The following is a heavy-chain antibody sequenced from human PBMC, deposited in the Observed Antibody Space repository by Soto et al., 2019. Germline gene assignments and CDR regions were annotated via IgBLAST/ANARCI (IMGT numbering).Heavy chain of an antibody. CDR1: GYTFTSYD. CDR3: ARDPTTTTGYFHH. D-gene: IGHD1-1*01. CDR2: MNPNSGNT. V-gene: IGHV1-8*01. J-gene: IGHJ1*01. Sequence: ASVKVSCKASGYTFTSYDINWVRQATGQGLEWMGWMNPNSGNTGYAQQFQGWVTMTRDTSINTAYMELSRLKSDDTAVYYCARDPTTTTGYFHHWGQGTLVTVSS.